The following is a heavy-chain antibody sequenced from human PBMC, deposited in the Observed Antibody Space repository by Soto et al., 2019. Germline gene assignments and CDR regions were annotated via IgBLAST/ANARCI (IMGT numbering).Heavy chain of an antibody. D-gene: IGHD6-6*01. CDR1: GFTVSSNY. Sequence: EVQLVETGGGLIQPGGSLRLSCAASGFTVSSNYMSWVRQAPGKGLEWVSVISGSGGSTYYADSVKGRFTISRDNSKNTLYLQMNSLRAEDTAVYYCAKGIAARPDYFDYWGQGTLVTVSS. V-gene: IGHV3-53*02. J-gene: IGHJ4*02. CDR2: ISGSGGST. CDR3: AKGIAARPDYFDY.